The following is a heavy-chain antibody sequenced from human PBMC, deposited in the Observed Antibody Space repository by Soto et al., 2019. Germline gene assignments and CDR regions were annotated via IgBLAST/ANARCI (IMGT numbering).Heavy chain of an antibody. D-gene: IGHD3-22*01. CDR3: ARVASSGYIRDAFDI. Sequence: GGSLRLSCAASGFTFSSYSMNWVRQAPGKGLEWVSSISSSSSYIYYADSVKGRFTISRDNAKNSLYLQMNSLRAEDTAVYYCARVASSGYIRDAFDIWGQGTMVTVSS. J-gene: IGHJ3*02. CDR1: GFTFSSYS. V-gene: IGHV3-21*01. CDR2: ISSSSSYI.